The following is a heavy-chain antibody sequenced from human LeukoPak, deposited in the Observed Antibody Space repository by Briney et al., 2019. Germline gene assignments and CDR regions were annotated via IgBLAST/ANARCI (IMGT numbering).Heavy chain of an antibody. D-gene: IGHD3-22*01. Sequence: PGGSLTLSCPASGFTFSSYGMSWVRQAPGKGLEWVSAISGSGGSTYYADSVKGRFTISRDNSKNTLYLQEQSERGEDTAVYYCSKEARLDGSGYYSFDYWGQRTLVTVSS. V-gene: IGHV3-23*01. CDR1: GFTFSSYG. CDR2: ISGSGGST. J-gene: IGHJ4*02. CDR3: SKEARLDGSGYYSFDY.